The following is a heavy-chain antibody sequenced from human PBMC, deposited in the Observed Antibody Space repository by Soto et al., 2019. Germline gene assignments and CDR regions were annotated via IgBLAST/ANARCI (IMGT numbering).Heavy chain of an antibody. CDR2: ISSSSAYI. CDR1: GFTFGSFT. CDR3: ARDGLTFGGD. J-gene: IGHJ4*02. V-gene: IGHV3-21*06. Sequence: EVHLVEAGGGLVKPGESLTLSCAASGFTFGSFTLNWVRQAPGKGLEWVSSISSSSAYIYYAESVKGRFTISRDNARSTRYLQMQSMSLDDTAVYFCARDGLTFGGDWGQGTLVAVSS. D-gene: IGHD3-16*01.